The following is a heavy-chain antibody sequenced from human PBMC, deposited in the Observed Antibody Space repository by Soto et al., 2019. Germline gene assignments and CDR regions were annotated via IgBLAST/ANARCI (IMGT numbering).Heavy chain of an antibody. CDR2: IYHSGST. Sequence: QLQLQESGSGLVKPSQTLSLTGAVSGGSISSGGYSWSWIRQPPGKGLEWIGYIYHSGSTYYNPSLKSRVTISVDRSKNQFSLKLSSVTAADTAVYYCATYRRITIFGVVARGAFGIWGQGTMVTVSS. J-gene: IGHJ3*02. CDR3: ATYRRITIFGVVARGAFGI. CDR1: GGSISSGGYS. D-gene: IGHD3-3*01. V-gene: IGHV4-30-2*01.